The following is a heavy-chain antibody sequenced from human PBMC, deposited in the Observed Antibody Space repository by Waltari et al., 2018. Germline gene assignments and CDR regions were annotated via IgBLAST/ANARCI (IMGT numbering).Heavy chain of an antibody. CDR3: AKDRLLYYYDGFDY. J-gene: IGHJ4*02. D-gene: IGHD3-22*01. Sequence: QVQLVQSGAEVKKPGASVKVSCKASGYTFTSYDINWVRQATGQGLEWMGWMNPNSGNTGYAQKFQGRVTMTRNTSISTAYMELSSLRSEDTAVYYCAKDRLLYYYDGFDYWGQGTLVTVSS. CDR2: MNPNSGNT. V-gene: IGHV1-8*01. CDR1: GYTFTSYD.